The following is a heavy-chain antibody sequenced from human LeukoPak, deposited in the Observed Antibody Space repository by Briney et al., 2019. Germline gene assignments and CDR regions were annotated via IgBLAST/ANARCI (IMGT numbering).Heavy chain of an antibody. Sequence: GGSLRLSCAASGFTFSDYYMSWIRQAPGKGLEWVSYISSSFSSGSTIYYADSVKGRFTISRDNAKNSLYLQMNSLRAEDTAVYYCAREARIAADPPGAYYYYYMDVWGKGTTVTVSS. CDR2: ISSSFSSGSTI. D-gene: IGHD6-13*01. CDR1: GFTFSDYY. CDR3: AREARIAADPPGAYYYYYMDV. V-gene: IGHV3-11*04. J-gene: IGHJ6*03.